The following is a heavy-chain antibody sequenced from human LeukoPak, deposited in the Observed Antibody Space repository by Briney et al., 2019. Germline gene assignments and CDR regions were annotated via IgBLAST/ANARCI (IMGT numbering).Heavy chain of an antibody. V-gene: IGHV3-30*04. Sequence: HPGGSLRLSCAASGFTFSSYAMHWVRQAPGKGLEWVAVISYDGSNKYYADSVKGRFTISRDNAKNSLYLQMNSLRDEDTAVYYCANLGPPGRDHYLESWGQGTLVTVSS. J-gene: IGHJ4*02. CDR3: ANLGPPGRDHYLES. D-gene: IGHD5-24*01. CDR2: ISYDGSNK. CDR1: GFTFSSYA.